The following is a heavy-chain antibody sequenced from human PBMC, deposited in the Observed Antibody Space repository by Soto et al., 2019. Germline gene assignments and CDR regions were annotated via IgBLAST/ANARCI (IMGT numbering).Heavy chain of an antibody. CDR2: IYYSGTT. D-gene: IGHD6-13*01. J-gene: IGHJ4*02. CDR1: GGSMSSYS. V-gene: IGHV4-59*01. Sequence: QVQLQESGPGLVKPSETLSLTCVVSGGSMSSYSWSWIRQPPGKGLEWIGYIYYSGTTTYNPSLKSRLTMSIDTSRNQFSLKLSSVTAADTAVYYCARQSSFSSSYYLDYWGQGTLVTVSS. CDR3: ARQSSFSSSYYLDY.